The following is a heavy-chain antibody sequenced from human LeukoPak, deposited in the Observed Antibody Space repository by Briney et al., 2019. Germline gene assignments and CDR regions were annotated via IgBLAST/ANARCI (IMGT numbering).Heavy chain of an antibody. Sequence: GGSLRLSCAASGFTFSSYGMHWVRQAPGKGLEWVAAIWYDGSIQYYADSVKGRFTISRDNSKNTLYLQMSSLRGEDTAVYYCYVSGWTEDIDNWGQGTLVTVSS. D-gene: IGHD6-19*01. V-gene: IGHV3-30*02. CDR1: GFTFSSYG. J-gene: IGHJ4*02. CDR2: IWYDGSIQ. CDR3: YVSGWTEDIDN.